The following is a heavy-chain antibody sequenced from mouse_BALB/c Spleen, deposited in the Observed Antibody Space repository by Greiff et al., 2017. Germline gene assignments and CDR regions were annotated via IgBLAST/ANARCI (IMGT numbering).Heavy chain of an antibody. CDR1: GFNIKDTY. V-gene: IGHV14-3*02. D-gene: IGHD2-14*01. CDR2: IDPANGNT. Sequence: LVESGAELVKPGASVKLSCTASGFNIKDTYMHWVKQRPEQGLEWIGRIDPANGNTKYDPKFQGKATITADTSSNTAYLQLSSLTSEDTAVYYCASPDYRYFDYWGQGTTLTVSS. J-gene: IGHJ2*01. CDR3: ASPDYRYFDY.